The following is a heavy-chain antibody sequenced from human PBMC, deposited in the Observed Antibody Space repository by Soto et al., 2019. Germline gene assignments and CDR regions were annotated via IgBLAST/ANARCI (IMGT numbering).Heavy chain of an antibody. CDR2: IYHSGST. J-gene: IGHJ5*02. CDR1: GGSISSSNW. CDR3: ERVWIQLWINWFDP. Sequence: PSETLSLTFAVSGGSISSSNWWSWVRQPPGKGLEWIGEIYHSGSTNYNPSLKSRVTISVDKSKNQFSLKLSSVTAADTAVYYCERVWIQLWINWFDPWGQGTLVTVSS. V-gene: IGHV4-4*02. D-gene: IGHD5-18*01.